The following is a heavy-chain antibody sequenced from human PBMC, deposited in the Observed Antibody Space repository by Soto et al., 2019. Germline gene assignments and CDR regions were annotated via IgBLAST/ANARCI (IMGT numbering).Heavy chain of an antibody. D-gene: IGHD4-4*01. J-gene: IGHJ4*02. Sequence: SVKVSCKASGGTFSSYAISWVRQAPGQGLEWMGGIIPIFGTANYAQKFQGRVTITADESTSTAYMELSSLRSEDTAVYYCARLTTVNHYFDYWGQGTLVTVSS. CDR3: ARLTTVNHYFDY. V-gene: IGHV1-69*13. CDR1: GGTFSSYA. CDR2: IIPIFGTA.